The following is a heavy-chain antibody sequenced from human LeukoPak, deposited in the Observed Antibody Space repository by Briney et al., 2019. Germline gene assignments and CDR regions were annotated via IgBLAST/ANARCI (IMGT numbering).Heavy chain of an antibody. CDR1: GLTFSSYW. CDR2: IKQDGSEK. CDR3: AKDAEGAGGMDV. J-gene: IGHJ6*02. Sequence: GGSLRLSCAASGLTFSSYWVTWVRQAPGRGLDWVANIKQDGSEKYYVDSVKGRFTISRDNAKNPVYLQMNSLRAEDTAVYYCAKDAEGAGGMDVWGQGTSVTVSS. D-gene: IGHD1-26*01. V-gene: IGHV3-7*03.